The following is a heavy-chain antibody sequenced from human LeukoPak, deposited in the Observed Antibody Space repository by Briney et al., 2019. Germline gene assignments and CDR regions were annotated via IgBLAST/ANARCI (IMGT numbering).Heavy chain of an antibody. CDR1: GFTFSIYG. J-gene: IGHJ4*02. CDR2: IKHDGSER. V-gene: IGHV3-7*01. D-gene: IGHD6-13*01. Sequence: GGSLRLSCAASGFTFSIYGMHWVRQAPGKGLEWVANIKHDGSERYSVDSVKGRFTISRDNAKNSLYLQMNSLRAEDTAMYYCVRGKPYSSSWYPYDYWGQGTLVTVSS. CDR3: VRGKPYSSSWYPYDY.